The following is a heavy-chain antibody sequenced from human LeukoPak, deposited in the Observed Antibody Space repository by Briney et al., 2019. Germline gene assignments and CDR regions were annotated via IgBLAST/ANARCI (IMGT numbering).Heavy chain of an antibody. Sequence: PGGSLRLSCAASGFAFSPYAMNWVRQAPGKGLEWVSFITGDSNTIYYADSMKGRFTISRDNAKNSLYLQMNSLRAEDTAVYYCARDRTNSRSFDYWGQGTLVTVSS. CDR1: GFAFSPYA. V-gene: IGHV3-48*04. J-gene: IGHJ4*02. CDR2: ITGDSNTI. CDR3: ARDRTNSRSFDY. D-gene: IGHD2-21*01.